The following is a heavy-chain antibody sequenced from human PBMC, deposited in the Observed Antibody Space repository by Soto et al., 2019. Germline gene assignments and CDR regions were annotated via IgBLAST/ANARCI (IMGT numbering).Heavy chain of an antibody. CDR3: ARVGRYGSAFDI. CDR2: ISYDGSNK. Sequence: HPVGSLRLSCASSVFTFSSYAMHCVRHAPGKGLEWVAVISYDGSNKYYADSVKGRFTISRDNSKNTLYLQMNSLRAEDTAVYYCARVGRYGSAFDIWGQGTMVSVSS. D-gene: IGHD3-10*01. CDR1: VFTFSSYA. V-gene: IGHV3-30-3*01. J-gene: IGHJ3*02.